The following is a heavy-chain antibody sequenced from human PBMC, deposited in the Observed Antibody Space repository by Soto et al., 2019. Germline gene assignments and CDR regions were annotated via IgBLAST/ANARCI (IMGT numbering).Heavy chain of an antibody. CDR3: ARDRGGITVSSKPLGEWFDP. J-gene: IGHJ5*02. Sequence: QVQLQESGPGLVRPSETLSLTCTVSGVSINNFFWSWIRQTPGKGLEWIGYVSLGGTAAYLSEGETTGYNPSLASRATISLDLPKNQFSLRLTSVTAADTAVYYCARDRGGITVSSKPLGEWFDPWGQGTLVTVSS. D-gene: IGHD3-16*01. CDR2: VSLGGTAAYLSEGETT. CDR1: GVSINNFF. V-gene: IGHV4-59*01.